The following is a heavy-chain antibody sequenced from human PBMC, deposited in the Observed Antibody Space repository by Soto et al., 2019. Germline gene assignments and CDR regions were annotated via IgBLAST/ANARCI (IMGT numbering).Heavy chain of an antibody. J-gene: IGHJ4*02. Sequence: SETLSLTCTVSGGSISSYYWSWIRQPAGKGLEWIGRIYTSGSTNYNPSLKSRVTMSVDTSKNQFSLKLSSVTAADTAVYYCARENSAIAVATNFDYWGQGTLVTVYS. CDR1: GGSISSYY. D-gene: IGHD6-19*01. V-gene: IGHV4-4*07. CDR2: IYTSGST. CDR3: ARENSAIAVATNFDY.